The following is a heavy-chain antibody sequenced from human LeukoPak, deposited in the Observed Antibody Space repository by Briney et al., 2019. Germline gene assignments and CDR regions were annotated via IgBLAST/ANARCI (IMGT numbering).Heavy chain of an antibody. Sequence: SETLSLTCTVSGGSINSSSYYWGWIRQPPGKGLEWTGGIYYSGSTFYNPSRKSRGIISVDTSKNQFSLKMSSVTGADTAVYYCARGVVAGIGMGYSYYGMDVWGQGTTVTVSS. CDR1: GGSINSSSYY. CDR3: ARGVVAGIGMGYSYYGMDV. D-gene: IGHD2-21*02. CDR2: IYYSGST. V-gene: IGHV4-39*01. J-gene: IGHJ6*02.